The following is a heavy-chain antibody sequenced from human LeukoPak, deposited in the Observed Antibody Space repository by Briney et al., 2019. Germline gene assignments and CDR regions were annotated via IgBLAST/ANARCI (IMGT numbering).Heavy chain of an antibody. CDR2: ITSYNGNT. V-gene: IGHV1-18*01. Sequence: ASVKVSCXTSGYIFSSYGINWVRQAPGQGLEWVGWITSYNGNTKYAQRFQDRVKMTTERSTSTVYMELKSLTSDDTAVYYCARGRSGSSSWYGEDAFDFWGQGTMVTVSS. CDR1: GYIFSSYG. J-gene: IGHJ3*01. D-gene: IGHD6-13*01. CDR3: ARGRSGSSSWYGEDAFDF.